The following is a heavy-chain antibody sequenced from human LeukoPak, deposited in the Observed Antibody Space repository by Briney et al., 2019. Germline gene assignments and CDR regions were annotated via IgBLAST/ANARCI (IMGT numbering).Heavy chain of an antibody. CDR3: ARGRYYGSGSYGANNYYGMDV. Sequence: SVKVSCKASGYTFTSYGISWVRQAPGQGLEWMGRIIPILGIANYAQKFQGRVTITADKSTSTAYMELSSLRSEDTAVYYCARGRYYGSGSYGANNYYGMDVWGQGTTVTVSS. CDR2: IIPILGIA. J-gene: IGHJ6*02. V-gene: IGHV1-69*04. CDR1: GYTFTSYG. D-gene: IGHD3-10*01.